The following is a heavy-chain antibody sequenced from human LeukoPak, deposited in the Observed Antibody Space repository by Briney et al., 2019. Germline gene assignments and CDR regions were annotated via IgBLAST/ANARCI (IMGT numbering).Heavy chain of an antibody. CDR3: ARDPLSSSSFDL. CDR2: ISSRSATI. D-gene: IGHD6-13*01. V-gene: IGHV3-48*01. CDR1: GFTFSSYS. J-gene: IGHJ4*02. Sequence: TGGSLRLSCAASGFTFSSYSMNWVRQAPGKGLEWVSYISSRSATIYYADSVKGRFTISRDNAKNSLYLQMNSLRAEDTAVYYCARDPLSSSSFDLWGQGTLVTASS.